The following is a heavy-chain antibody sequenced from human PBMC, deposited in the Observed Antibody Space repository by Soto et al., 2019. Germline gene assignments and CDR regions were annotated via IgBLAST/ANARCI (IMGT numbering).Heavy chain of an antibody. CDR3: ARAHAPTLPFDY. Sequence: SETLSLTCSVSGGSIRNVYWSWILHAPGKGLEWIGFIFHSGNAKYNPSLKSRVTISVDTSKNQFSLSLDSVTAADTAVYFCARAHAPTLPFDYWGQGTLVTVSS. CDR2: IFHSGNA. V-gene: IGHV4-59*01. J-gene: IGHJ4*01. CDR1: GGSIRNVY. D-gene: IGHD2-15*01.